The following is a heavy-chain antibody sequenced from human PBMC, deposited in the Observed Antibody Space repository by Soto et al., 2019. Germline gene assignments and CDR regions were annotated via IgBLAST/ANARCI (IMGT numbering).Heavy chain of an antibody. CDR3: TRVWLGSGRSSDY. Sequence: EVQLVESGGGLVQPEGSLRLSCAASGFTFSDHYMDWVRQAPGKGLEWVGRIKNKANSYTTEYAEPVKGRFIIARDDSKNSVFLQMNRLKTDDTAVYYCTRVWLGSGRSSDYWGQGILVTVSS. CDR1: GFTFSDHY. J-gene: IGHJ4*02. V-gene: IGHV3-72*01. CDR2: IKNKANSYTT. D-gene: IGHD6-19*01.